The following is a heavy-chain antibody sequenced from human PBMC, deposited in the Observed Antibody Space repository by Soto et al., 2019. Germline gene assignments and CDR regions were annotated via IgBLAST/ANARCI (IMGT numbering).Heavy chain of an antibody. CDR1: GFTFGLYW. Sequence: PGGSLRLSCAASGFTFGLYWMGWVRQAPGKGLEWVANLKRDGSEKYFLESVKGRFTMSRDYAKNSFYLHMNNLRAEDTAVYFCARMGLRGKLTDLWGQGTSVTVSS. CDR3: ARMGLRGKLTDL. D-gene: IGHD3-10*01. J-gene: IGHJ4*02. V-gene: IGHV3-7*01. CDR2: LKRDGSEK.